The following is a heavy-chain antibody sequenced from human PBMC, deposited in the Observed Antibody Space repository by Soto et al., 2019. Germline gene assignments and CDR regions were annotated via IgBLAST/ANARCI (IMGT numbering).Heavy chain of an antibody. V-gene: IGHV3-23*01. CDR3: AKDTRSSGRTPYFGY. CDR2: ISGSGGST. D-gene: IGHD6-19*01. Sequence: GGSLRLSCAASGVTFISYAGSCVRQAPGKGLEWVSAISGSGGSTYYADSVKGRFTISRDNSKNTLYLQMNSLRAEDTAVYYCAKDTRSSGRTPYFGYWGQGTLVTVSS. CDR1: GVTFISYA. J-gene: IGHJ4*02.